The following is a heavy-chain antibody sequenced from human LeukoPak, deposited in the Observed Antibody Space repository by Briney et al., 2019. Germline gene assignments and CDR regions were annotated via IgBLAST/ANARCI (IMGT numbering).Heavy chain of an antibody. V-gene: IGHV1-24*01. CDR3: ATDSAMVDSINWFDP. J-gene: IGHJ5*02. CDR1: GYTLTELS. CDR2: FDPGDGET. D-gene: IGHD2-15*01. Sequence: ASVKVSCKVSGYTLTELSMHWVRQAPGKGLEWMGGFDPGDGETIYAQKFQGRVTMTEDTSTDTAYMELSSLRSEDTAVYYCATDSAMVDSINWFDPWGQGTLVTVSS.